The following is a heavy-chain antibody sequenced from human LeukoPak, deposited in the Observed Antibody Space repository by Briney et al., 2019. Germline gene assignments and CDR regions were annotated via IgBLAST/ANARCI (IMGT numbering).Heavy chain of an antibody. CDR2: IYTSGST. CDR1: GGSISSYY. CDR3: ARGYYYGSGSYSYPPLYYYYMDV. V-gene: IGHV4-4*07. D-gene: IGHD3-10*01. J-gene: IGHJ6*03. Sequence: PSQTLSLTCTVSGGSISSYYWSWIRQPAGKGLEWIGRIYTSGSTNYNPSLKSRVTMSVDTSKNQFSLKLSSVTAADTAVYYCARGYYYGSGSYSYPPLYYYYMDVWGKGTTVTISS.